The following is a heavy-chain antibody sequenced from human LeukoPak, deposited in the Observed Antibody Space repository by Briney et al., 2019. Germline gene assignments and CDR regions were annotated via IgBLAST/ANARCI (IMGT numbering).Heavy chain of an antibody. Sequence: GASVKVSCKASGGTFSSYAISWVRQAPGKGLEWMGGFDPEDGETIYAQKFQGRVTMTEDTSTDTAYMELSSLRSEDTAVYYCATAPPYCGGDCPYYFDYWGQGTLVTVSS. V-gene: IGHV1-24*01. CDR2: FDPEDGET. CDR3: ATAPPYCGGDCPYYFDY. D-gene: IGHD2-21*02. J-gene: IGHJ4*02. CDR1: GGTFSSYA.